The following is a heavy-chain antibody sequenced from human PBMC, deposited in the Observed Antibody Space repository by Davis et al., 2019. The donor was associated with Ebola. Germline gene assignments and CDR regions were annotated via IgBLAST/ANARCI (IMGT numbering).Heavy chain of an antibody. CDR1: GFTFSSYS. J-gene: IGHJ4*02. Sequence: GESLKISCAASGFTFSSYSMNWVRQAPGKGLEWVSYISSSSSTIYYADSVKGRFTISRDNAKNSLYLQMNSLRDEDTAVYYCAKGGPRIMITFGGVDYWGQGTLVTVSS. D-gene: IGHD3-16*01. V-gene: IGHV3-48*02. CDR3: AKGGPRIMITFGGVDY. CDR2: ISSSSSTI.